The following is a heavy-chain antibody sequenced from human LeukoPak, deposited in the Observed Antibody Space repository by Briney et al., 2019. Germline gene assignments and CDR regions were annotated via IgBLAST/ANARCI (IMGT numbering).Heavy chain of an antibody. CDR3: ARDGVWDGDYGFGMDV. V-gene: IGHV4-59*01. CDR2: AYSSVST. Sequence: SETLSLTCTVSGGSLSTYYWSWIRQPPGKGLEWIGYAYSSVSTKHNPSLKSRVTISLDTSKNQFSLKLSSVTAADTAVYYCARDGVWDGDYGFGMDVWGKGTTVTVSS. D-gene: IGHD4-17*01. CDR1: GGSLSTYY. J-gene: IGHJ6*04.